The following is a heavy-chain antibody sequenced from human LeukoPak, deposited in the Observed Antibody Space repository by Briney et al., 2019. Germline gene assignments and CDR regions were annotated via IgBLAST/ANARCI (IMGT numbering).Heavy chain of an antibody. CDR3: ARDLLSTVVNPTDY. J-gene: IGHJ4*02. V-gene: IGHV3-21*01. D-gene: IGHD4-23*01. Sequence: GGSLRLSCAASGFTFSSYSMNWVRQAPGKGLEWVSSISSSSSYIYYADSVKGRFTISRDNAKNSLYLQMNSLRAEDTAVFYCARDLLSTVVNPTDYWGQGTLVTVSS. CDR1: GFTFSSYS. CDR2: ISSSSSYI.